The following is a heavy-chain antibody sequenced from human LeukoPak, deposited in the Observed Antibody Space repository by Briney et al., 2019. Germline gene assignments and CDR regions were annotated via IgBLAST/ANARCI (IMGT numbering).Heavy chain of an antibody. CDR1: GFLFSNSW. V-gene: IGHV3-7*03. Sequence: GGSLRLSCEASGFLFSNSWMSWVRQAPGKGLEWVANINQDGSERDYVDSVTGRLTISRDDAKESLYLQMNGLRAEDTAVYFCVRDRGYSTFDSWGQGTLVTVSS. J-gene: IGHJ4*02. CDR3: VRDRGYSTFDS. CDR2: INQDGSER. D-gene: IGHD4-23*01.